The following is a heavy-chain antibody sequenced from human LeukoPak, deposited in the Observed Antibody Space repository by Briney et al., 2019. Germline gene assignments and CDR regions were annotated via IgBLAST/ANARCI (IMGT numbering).Heavy chain of an antibody. CDR1: GYSFTSYW. CDR3: ARPNVY. D-gene: IGHD4/OR15-4a*01. CDR2: IWPSDSAT. V-gene: IGHV5-51*01. J-gene: IGHJ4*02. Sequence: GESLKISCKGSGYSFTSYWIGWVRQLPGKGLEWMGIIWPSDSATRYSPSFQGRVIISADKSISTAYLQWSSLKASDTAIYYCARPNVYWGQGTLVTVSS.